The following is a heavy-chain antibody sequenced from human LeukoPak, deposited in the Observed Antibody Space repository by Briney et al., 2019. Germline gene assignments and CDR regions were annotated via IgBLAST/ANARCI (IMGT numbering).Heavy chain of an antibody. CDR2: IWNDGSKD. J-gene: IGHJ4*02. V-gene: IGHV3-33*01. CDR3: ARDTWGTTIITYFDY. Sequence: GRSLRLSCAASGFTFSVHGMHWVRQAPGKGLEWVAVIWNDGSKDYYADAVKGRFTVSRDNSRNTMYLQMNSLSAEDTAVYYCARDTWGTTIITYFDYWGQGTLVSVSS. D-gene: IGHD1-1*01. CDR1: GFTFSVHG.